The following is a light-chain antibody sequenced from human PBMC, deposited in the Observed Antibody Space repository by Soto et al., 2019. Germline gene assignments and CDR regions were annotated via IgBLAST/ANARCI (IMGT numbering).Light chain of an antibody. CDR3: QQTLSVPRT. V-gene: IGKV1-39*01. J-gene: IGKJ1*01. Sequence: DIQMTQSPSSLSASVGDRVTITCRASQSIARYLNWYQQKPGKAPKLLIYAASSLQGGVPSRFSGSGSGTEFSLTISSLQPEDSATYYCQQTLSVPRTFGLGTKVDIK. CDR1: QSIARY. CDR2: AAS.